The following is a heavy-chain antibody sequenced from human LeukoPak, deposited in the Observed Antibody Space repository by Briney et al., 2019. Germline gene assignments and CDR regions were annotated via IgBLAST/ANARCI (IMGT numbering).Heavy chain of an antibody. CDR1: GWGLPELL. J-gene: IGHJ4*02. V-gene: IGHV1-24*01. Sequence: VSRQVCGWGLPELLLQGVGPPAHRGVAGVDGVDLEDGEITYAQKFQGRVTMTEDTSTAPAYMELSSLTSEDTAVYFCTSRLLILLWTNDFWGQGTPVTVSS. D-gene: IGHD5-18*01. CDR3: TSRLLILLWTNDF. CDR2: VDLEDGEI.